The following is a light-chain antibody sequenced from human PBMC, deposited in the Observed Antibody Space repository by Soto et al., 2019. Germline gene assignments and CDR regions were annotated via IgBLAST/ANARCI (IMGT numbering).Light chain of an antibody. CDR1: SSDIGAYKY. CDR3: SSYTSSRTLV. J-gene: IGLJ2*01. V-gene: IGLV2-14*01. Sequence: QSVLTQPASVSGSPGQSITISCTGTSSDIGAYKYVSWYQQHPGRAPKLMIYEVIHRPSGVSSRFSGSKYGKTASLSISGLQADDEADYYCSSYTSSRTLVFGGGTKLTVL. CDR2: EVI.